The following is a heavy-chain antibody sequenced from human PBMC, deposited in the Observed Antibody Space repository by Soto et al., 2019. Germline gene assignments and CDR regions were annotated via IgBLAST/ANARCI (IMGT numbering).Heavy chain of an antibody. D-gene: IGHD3-3*01. V-gene: IGHV1-69*13. CDR3: ARVKDFWSGYAPYYYYGMDV. Sequence: GASVKVSCKASGGTFSSYAISWVRQAPGQGLEWMGGIIPIFGTANYAQKFQGRVTITADESTSTAYMELSILRSEDTAVYYCARVKDFWSGYAPYYYYGMDVWGQGTTVTVSS. CDR2: IIPIFGTA. CDR1: GGTFSSYA. J-gene: IGHJ6*02.